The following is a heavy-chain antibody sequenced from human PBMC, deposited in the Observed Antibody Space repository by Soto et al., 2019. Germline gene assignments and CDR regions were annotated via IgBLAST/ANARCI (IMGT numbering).Heavy chain of an antibody. V-gene: IGHV3-9*01. CDR2: ISWSGDRI. J-gene: IGHJ2*01. CDR1: GFTFDDYA. CDR3: VKDMRGSSDWYFEL. Sequence: EVQLVESGGGLVQPGRSLRLSCAASGFTFDDYAMHWVRQAPGKGLEWVSGISWSGDRIIYADSVKGRFTISRDNAKNSLYLQMNNLRAEDTALYYCVKDMRGSSDWYFELWGRGTLVTVSS.